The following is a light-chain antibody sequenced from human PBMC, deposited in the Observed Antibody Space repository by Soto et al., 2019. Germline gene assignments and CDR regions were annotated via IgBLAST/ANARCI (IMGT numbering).Light chain of an antibody. CDR2: DAS. Sequence: EIVLTQSPGTLSLSPGERATLSCRASQSVRSSYLAWYQQKPGQAPRLLIYDASSRATGSPDRFSGSGSGTDFTLTISRLEPEDFAVYYCQQYGGSPWTFGQGTKVEIK. CDR3: QQYGGSPWT. V-gene: IGKV3-20*01. J-gene: IGKJ1*01. CDR1: QSVRSSY.